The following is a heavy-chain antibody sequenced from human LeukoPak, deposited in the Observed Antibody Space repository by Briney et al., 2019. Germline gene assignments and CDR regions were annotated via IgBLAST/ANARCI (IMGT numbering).Heavy chain of an antibody. V-gene: IGHV3-21*01. J-gene: IGHJ4*02. CDR2: IPSTSTYT. CDR1: GFTFSSYS. Sequence: GGSLRLSCAASGFTFSSYSMNWVRQAPGKGLEWVSSIPSTSTYTYYADSVKGRFIISRDNAQNSLYLQMNSLRAEDTAVYYCARVYGVAFDYWGQGILVTVSS. CDR3: ARVYGVAFDY. D-gene: IGHD2-2*02.